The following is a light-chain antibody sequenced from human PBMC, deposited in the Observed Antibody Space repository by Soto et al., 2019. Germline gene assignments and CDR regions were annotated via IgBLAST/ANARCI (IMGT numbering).Light chain of an antibody. V-gene: IGLV2-14*01. CDR1: SSDVGGYNY. Sequence: QSALTQPASVSGSPGQSITISCTGSSSDVGGYNYVSWYQQHPGKAPKLMIYDVSNRPSGVSNRFSGSKSGNTASLTISGLQAEDEADYSCFSYSCNSILYVFGTGTKLTVL. J-gene: IGLJ1*01. CDR3: FSYSCNSILYV. CDR2: DVS.